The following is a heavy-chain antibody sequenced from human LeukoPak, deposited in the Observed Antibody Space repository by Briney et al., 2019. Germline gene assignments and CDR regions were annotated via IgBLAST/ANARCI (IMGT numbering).Heavy chain of an antibody. CDR3: VGCGGDCSRNAFDI. CDR2: IYHSGST. V-gene: IGHV4-39*07. CDR1: GGSISSSGYY. D-gene: IGHD2-21*01. Sequence: SETLSLTCTVSGGSISSSGYYWGWIRQPPGKGLEWIGSIYHSGSTYYNPSLKSRVTISVDTSKNQFSLKLSSVTAADTAVYYCVGCGGDCSRNAFDIWGQGTMVTVSS. J-gene: IGHJ3*02.